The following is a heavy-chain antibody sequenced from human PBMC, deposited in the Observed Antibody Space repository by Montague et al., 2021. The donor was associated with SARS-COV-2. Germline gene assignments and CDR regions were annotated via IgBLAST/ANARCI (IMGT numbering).Heavy chain of an antibody. CDR3: ARDFRITIFGVVIHNWFDP. V-gene: IGHV1-8*01. CDR1: GYTFTSYD. Sequence: SVKVSCKASGYTFTSYDINWVRQATGQGLEWMGWMNPNSGNTGYAQKVQGRVTMTRNTSINTAYMELSSLRSEDTAVYYCARDFRITIFGVVIHNWFDPGGQGTLVTVSS. CDR2: MNPNSGNT. J-gene: IGHJ5*02. D-gene: IGHD3-3*01.